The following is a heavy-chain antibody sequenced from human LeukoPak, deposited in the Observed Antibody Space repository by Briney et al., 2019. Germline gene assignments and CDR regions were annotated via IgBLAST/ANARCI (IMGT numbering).Heavy chain of an antibody. V-gene: IGHV3-74*01. J-gene: IGHJ2*01. CDR3: ARDFRGPLCGGDCYSSWYFDL. CDR1: RFTFSNYW. D-gene: IGHD2-21*02. CDR2: INPDGSTK. Sequence: GGSLRLSCAASRFTFSNYWKHRVRQDPGKGLVWASRINPDGSTKTYADSVKGRFTISRDNVKNTLYLQMNSLRAEDTAVYYCARDFRGPLCGGDCYSSWYFDLWGRGTLVSVSS.